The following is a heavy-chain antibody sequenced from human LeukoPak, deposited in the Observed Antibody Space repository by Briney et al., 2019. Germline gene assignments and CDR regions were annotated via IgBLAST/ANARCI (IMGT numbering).Heavy chain of an antibody. D-gene: IGHD3-16*01. CDR2: IYYSGST. V-gene: IGHV4-59*01. J-gene: IGHJ4*02. CDR1: GGSISSYY. CDR3: ARAQRLDYDYFDY. Sequence: KPSETLSLTCTVSGGSISSYYWSWIRQPPGKGLEWIGYIYYSGSTNYNPSLKSRVTISVDTSKNQFSLKLSSVTAADTAVYYCARAQRLDYDYFDYWGQGTLVTVSS.